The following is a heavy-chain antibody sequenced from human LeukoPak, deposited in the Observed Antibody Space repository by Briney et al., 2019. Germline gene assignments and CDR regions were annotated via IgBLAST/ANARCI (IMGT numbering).Heavy chain of an antibody. V-gene: IGHV3-7*04. Sequence: GGSLRLSCAASGITFSSYWMSWVRQPPGKGLEGVANIKQDGSEKCYVDTVKVRFTISRDNAKNSLYLQMNSLRAEDTAVYYCARGRWLQNLYYFDYWGQGTLVTVSS. CDR2: IKQDGSEK. CDR1: GITFSSYW. CDR3: ARGRWLQNLYYFDY. J-gene: IGHJ4*02. D-gene: IGHD5-24*01.